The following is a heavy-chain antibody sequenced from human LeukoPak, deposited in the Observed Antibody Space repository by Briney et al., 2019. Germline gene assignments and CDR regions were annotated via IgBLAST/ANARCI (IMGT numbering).Heavy chain of an antibody. D-gene: IGHD5-24*01. CDR2: INHSGST. Sequence: PSETLSLTCTVSGGSISSSTYYWGWIRQPPGKGLEWIGEINHSGSTNYNPSLKSRVTISVDTSKNQFSLKLSSVTAADTAVYYCARGLLHNSPFDPWGQGTLVTVSS. J-gene: IGHJ5*02. CDR3: ARGLLHNSPFDP. V-gene: IGHV4-39*07. CDR1: GGSISSSTYY.